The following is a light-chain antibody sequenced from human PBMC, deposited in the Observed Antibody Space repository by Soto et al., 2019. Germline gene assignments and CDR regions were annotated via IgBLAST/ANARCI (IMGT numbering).Light chain of an antibody. J-gene: IGKJ1*01. V-gene: IGKV3-15*01. CDR3: QQYHNWPA. CDR1: QSVFSS. CDR2: GAA. Sequence: ETVMTQSPATLSVSPGERATLSCRASQSVFSSLAWYQHKPGQAPRLLIYGAATRATGIPARFSGSGSGTEFTLTISSLQSDDIAFYYCQQYHNWPAFGQGTKVEIK.